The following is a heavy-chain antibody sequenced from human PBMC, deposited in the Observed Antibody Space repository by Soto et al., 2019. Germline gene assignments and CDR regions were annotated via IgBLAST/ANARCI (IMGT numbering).Heavy chain of an antibody. V-gene: IGHV1-18*01. CDR2: ISVFKGTT. J-gene: IGHJ6*02. D-gene: IGHD5-12*01. CDR3: AREGSTIRNYDYYYYGMDV. Sequence: QVQLVQSGGEVKKPGASVKVSCKASGYTFTSYGVSWVRQASGQGLEWMGWISVFKGTTNYAQKFQGRVTMTTDTSTSTAHMELRSLRSDDTAVYYCAREGSTIRNYDYYYYGMDVWGQGTTVTVSS. CDR1: GYTFTSYG.